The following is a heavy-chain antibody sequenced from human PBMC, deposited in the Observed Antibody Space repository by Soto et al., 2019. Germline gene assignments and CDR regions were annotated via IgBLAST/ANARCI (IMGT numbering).Heavy chain of an antibody. CDR1: GFGVSNNY. CDR2: INSGGNT. CDR3: ARGGVSYGYGEYYYYGMDV. D-gene: IGHD3-16*01. V-gene: IGHV3-66*01. J-gene: IGHJ6*02. Sequence: EVQLVESGGGLVQPGGSLRLSCAASGFGVSNNYMSWVRQAPGKGLEWVSAINSGGNTYYADSVKGRFTISRDNSKNRVYLQMNSVGAEDTAVYYCARGGVSYGYGEYYYYGMDVWGQGTTVTVSS.